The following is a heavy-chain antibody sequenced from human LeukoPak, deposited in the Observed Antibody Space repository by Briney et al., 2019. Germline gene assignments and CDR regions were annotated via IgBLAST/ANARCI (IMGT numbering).Heavy chain of an antibody. J-gene: IGHJ4*02. CDR2: IYNDGSIR. Sequence: PGGSLRLSCEASGFSFGSAWMHWVRQPPGKGLAWVSRIYNDGSIRDYADSVRGRFTISRDNAKNTLYLQMNSLRAEDTAVHYCVSFYETYWGRGTLVTVSS. CDR3: VSFYETY. CDR1: GFSFGSAW. V-gene: IGHV3-74*01. D-gene: IGHD2/OR15-2a*01.